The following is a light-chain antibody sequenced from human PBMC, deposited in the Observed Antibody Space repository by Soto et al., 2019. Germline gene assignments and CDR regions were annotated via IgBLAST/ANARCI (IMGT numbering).Light chain of an antibody. CDR2: DDN. CDR3: SSYSDTSTPVV. Sequence: QSALTQPASVSGSPGQSITISCTGTSSDVGNYNYVSWYQQHPGKAPKLMISDDNNRPFGVSTRFSGSKSGNTASLTISGLQAEDEADYYCSSYSDTSTPVVFGGGTKLTVL. CDR1: SSDVGNYNY. V-gene: IGLV2-14*03. J-gene: IGLJ3*02.